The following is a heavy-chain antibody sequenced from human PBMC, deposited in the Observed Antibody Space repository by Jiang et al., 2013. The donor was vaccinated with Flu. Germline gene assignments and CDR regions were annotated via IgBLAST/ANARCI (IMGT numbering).Heavy chain of an antibody. J-gene: IGHJ6*02. CDR3: ASAAYDSSGYFGPHMDV. Sequence: GAEVKKPGASVKVSCKASGYTFTSYAMHWVRQAPGQRLEWMGWINAGNGNTKYSQKFQGRVTITRDTSASTAYMELSSLRSEDTAVYYCASAAYDSSGYFGPHMDVWGQGTTVTVSS. D-gene: IGHD3-22*01. CDR2: INAGNGNT. CDR1: GYTFTSYA. V-gene: IGHV1-3*01.